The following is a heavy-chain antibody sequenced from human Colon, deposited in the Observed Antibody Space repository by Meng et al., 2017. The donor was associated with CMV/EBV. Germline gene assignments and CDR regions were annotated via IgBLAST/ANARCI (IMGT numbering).Heavy chain of an antibody. CDR2: ISGRGGHT. Sequence: TLSSNALGLIRQAAVKGLDWFSAISGRGGHTYYADSVKGRFTISRDTSKTTLYLQINSLRAEDTAVYYCARDRMPRVGAPQDCFDYWGQGTLVTVSS. D-gene: IGHD1-26*01. CDR1: TLSSNA. V-gene: IGHV3-23*01. J-gene: IGHJ4*02. CDR3: ARDRMPRVGAPQDCFDY.